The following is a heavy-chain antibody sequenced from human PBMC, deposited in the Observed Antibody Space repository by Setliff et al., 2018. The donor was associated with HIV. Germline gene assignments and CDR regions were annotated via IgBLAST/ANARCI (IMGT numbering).Heavy chain of an antibody. D-gene: IGHD3-16*01. Sequence: SETLSLTCTVSGDSISSYYWSWIRQPPEKGLEWIGYIYYCGSTNYNPSLKSRVTISGDTSKNHFSLNLTSVTAADTAVYFCARDMMRWLVMVPGATWGYFDSWGQGALVTVSS. J-gene: IGHJ4*02. CDR1: GDSISSYY. V-gene: IGHV4-59*12. CDR2: IYYCGST. CDR3: ARDMMRWLVMVPGATWGYFDS.